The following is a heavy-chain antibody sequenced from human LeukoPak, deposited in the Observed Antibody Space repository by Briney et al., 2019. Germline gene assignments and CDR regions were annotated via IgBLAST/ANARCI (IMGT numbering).Heavy chain of an antibody. CDR2: INPNSGGT. CDR1: GYTFTGYY. Sequence: GASVKVSCKASGYTFTGYYMHWVRRAPGQGLEWMGWINPNSGGTNYAQKFQGRVTMTRDTSISTAYMELSRLRSDDTAVYYCARSEYQLLRDLPLPLGYYYGMDVWGQGTTVTVSS. CDR3: ARSEYQLLRDLPLPLGYYYGMDV. V-gene: IGHV1-2*02. D-gene: IGHD2-2*01. J-gene: IGHJ6*02.